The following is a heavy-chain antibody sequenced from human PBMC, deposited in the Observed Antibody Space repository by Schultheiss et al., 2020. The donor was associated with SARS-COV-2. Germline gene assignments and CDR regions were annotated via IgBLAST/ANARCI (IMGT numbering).Heavy chain of an antibody. CDR2: IYYSGST. J-gene: IGHJ4*02. V-gene: IGHV4-59*12. CDR3: ARDQGDY. CDR1: GGSISNYY. Sequence: SQTLSLTCTVSGGSISNYYWSWIRQPPGKGLEWIGYIYYSGSTYYNPSLKSRVTMSVDTSKNQFSLRLSSVTAADTAVYYCARDQGDYWGQGTLVTVSS.